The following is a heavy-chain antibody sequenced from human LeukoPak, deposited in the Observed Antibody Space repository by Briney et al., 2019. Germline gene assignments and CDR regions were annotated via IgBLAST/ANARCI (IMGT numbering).Heavy chain of an antibody. D-gene: IGHD6-13*01. J-gene: IGHJ4*02. V-gene: IGHV1-18*01. CDR1: GYTFTNYA. Sequence: ASVKVSCKASGYTFTNYAISWVRQAPGQGLEWMGWISGYNGNTNYAQNLQGRVTMTTDTSTSTAYMELRSLRSDDTAVYYCVRDGAATGTAYWGQGTLVTVSS. CDR3: VRDGAATGTAY. CDR2: ISGYNGNT.